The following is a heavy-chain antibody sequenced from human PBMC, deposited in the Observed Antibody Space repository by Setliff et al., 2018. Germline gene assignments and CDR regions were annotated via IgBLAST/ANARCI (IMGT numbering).Heavy chain of an antibody. J-gene: IGHJ6*03. CDR3: ARAPPNRYSGSYEYFYMDV. Sequence: PSETLSLTCTVSGGSISSYYWSWIRQPPGKGLEWIGYIYACGSTNYNPSLKSRVTLSVDTSKNQFSLKVSSVTAADTAVYYCARAPPNRYSGSYEYFYMDVWGKGTTVTVSS. CDR2: IYACGST. D-gene: IGHD1-26*01. V-gene: IGHV4-4*08. CDR1: GGSISSYY.